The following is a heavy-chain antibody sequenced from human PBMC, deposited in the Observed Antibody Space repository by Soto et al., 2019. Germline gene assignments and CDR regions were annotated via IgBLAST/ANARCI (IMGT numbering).Heavy chain of an antibody. CDR1: GDSISNYD. J-gene: IGHJ4*02. Sequence: PSATLSLTCTVSGDSISNYDWSWIRQPPGKGLDWIGYGYYSGSTNYNASLQSLVAMSAYTSKNQLSLKLTSVTAADTAIYYCAKYRRTATEGYRLDYWGPGTLVTVSS. D-gene: IGHD5-12*01. CDR3: AKYRRTATEGYRLDY. V-gene: IGHV4-59*01. CDR2: GYYSGST.